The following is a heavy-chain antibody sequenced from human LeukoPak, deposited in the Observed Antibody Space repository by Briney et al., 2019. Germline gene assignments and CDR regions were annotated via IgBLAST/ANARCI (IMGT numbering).Heavy chain of an antibody. J-gene: IGHJ5*02. CDR2: INHSGST. CDR1: GGSFSGYY. V-gene: IGHV4-34*01. D-gene: IGHD3-22*01. CDR3: ARLSTMIVVVITT. Sequence: PSETLSLTCAVYGGSFSGYYWSWIRQPPGKGLEWIGEINHSGSTNYNPSLKSRVTISVDTSKNQFSLKLSSVTAADTAVYYCARLSTMIVVVITTWGQGTLVTVSS.